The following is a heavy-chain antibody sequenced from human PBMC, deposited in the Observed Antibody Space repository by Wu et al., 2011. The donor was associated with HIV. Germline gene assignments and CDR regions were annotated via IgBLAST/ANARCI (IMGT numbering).Heavy chain of an antibody. CDR1: GYSFTTYG. Sequence: QVQLVQSGVEVKKPGASVKVSCKASGYSFTTYGISWVRQAPGQGLEWMGWMNPNSGNTGYAQKLQGRVTITRNTSISTAYMELSSLRSEDTAVYYCARGEVVLGSWGKGTTVTVSS. CDR3: ARGEVVLGS. V-gene: IGHV1-8*03. J-gene: IGHJ6*04. CDR2: MNPNSGNT. D-gene: IGHD2-15*01.